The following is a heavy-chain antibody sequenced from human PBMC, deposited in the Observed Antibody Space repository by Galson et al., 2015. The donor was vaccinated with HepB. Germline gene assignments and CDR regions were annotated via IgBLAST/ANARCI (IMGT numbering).Heavy chain of an antibody. Sequence: SVKLSCKASGVTFSSYTISWVRQAPGQGLEWMGRIIPILGIANYAQKFKGRVTITGDNSTSTAYMELSSLRSEDTAVYYCARCGLSRGSGKGGVAEYFQHWGQGTLVTVSS. D-gene: IGHD2-8*02. CDR2: IIPILGIA. CDR3: ARCGLSRGSGKGGVAEYFQH. V-gene: IGHV1-69*02. J-gene: IGHJ1*01. CDR1: GVTFSSYT.